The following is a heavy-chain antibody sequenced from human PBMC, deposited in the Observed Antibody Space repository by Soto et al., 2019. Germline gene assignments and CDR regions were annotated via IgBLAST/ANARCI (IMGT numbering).Heavy chain of an antibody. CDR3: AKGGTFDYGGNFFDY. CDR2: ISYDGSNK. D-gene: IGHD4-17*01. J-gene: IGHJ4*02. Sequence: QSGGSLRLSCAASGFTFSSYGMHWVRQAPGKGLEWVAAISYDGSNKYYADSVKGRFTISRDNSKNTLYLQMNSLRAEDTAVYYCAKGGTFDYGGNFFDYWGQGTLVTVSS. CDR1: GFTFSSYG. V-gene: IGHV3-30*18.